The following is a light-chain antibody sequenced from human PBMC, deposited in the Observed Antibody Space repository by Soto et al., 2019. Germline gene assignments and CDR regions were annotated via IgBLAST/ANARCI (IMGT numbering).Light chain of an antibody. J-gene: IGLJ2*01. Sequence: QSVLTQPASVSGSPGQSITISCTGTSSDVGGYNYVSWYQQHPGKAPKLMIYDVSNRPSGVSNRFSSSKSGNTASLTISGLQAEDEADYYCSSYTSSSTVFGGRTKLTVL. V-gene: IGLV2-14*01. CDR1: SSDVGGYNY. CDR3: SSYTSSSTV. CDR2: DVS.